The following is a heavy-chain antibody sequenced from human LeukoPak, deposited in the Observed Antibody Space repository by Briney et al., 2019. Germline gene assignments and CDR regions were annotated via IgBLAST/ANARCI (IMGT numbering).Heavy chain of an antibody. CDR3: AREGATTVTLYAFDI. Sequence: SVKVSCKASGGTFSSYAISWVRQAPGQGLEWMGGIIPIFGTANYAQKFQGRVTITADESTSTAYMELSSLRSEDTAVYYCAREGATTVTLYAFDIWGQGTMVTASS. J-gene: IGHJ3*02. CDR1: GGTFSSYA. V-gene: IGHV1-69*01. D-gene: IGHD4-17*01. CDR2: IIPIFGTA.